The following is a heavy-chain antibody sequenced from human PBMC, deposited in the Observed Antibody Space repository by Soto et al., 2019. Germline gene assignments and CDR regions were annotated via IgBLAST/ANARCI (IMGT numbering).Heavy chain of an antibody. CDR3: ARSPNYYYSMDV. Sequence: QVQLVQSGAEVKKPGASVKVSCKASGYTFSTYGISWVRQAPGQGLEWMGWISVYNGNTKYAQKLQGRVTMTADTSTSTAYMELRSLSSDDTAVYYCARSPNYYYSMDVWGKGTMVTVSS. V-gene: IGHV1-18*01. CDR2: ISVYNGNT. J-gene: IGHJ6*03. CDR1: GYTFSTYG.